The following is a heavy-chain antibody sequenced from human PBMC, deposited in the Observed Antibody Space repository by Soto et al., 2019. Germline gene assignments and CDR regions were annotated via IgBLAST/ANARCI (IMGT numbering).Heavy chain of an antibody. Sequence: GASVKVSCKASGYTFTGYYMHWVRQAPGQGLEWMGWINPNSGGTNYAQKFQGWVTMTRDTSISTAYMELSRLRSDDTAVYYCARAPPSRYCSSTSCRNGKWKIYYFDYWGQGTLVTVSS. V-gene: IGHV1-2*04. CDR2: INPNSGGT. CDR1: GYTFTGYY. CDR3: ARAPPSRYCSSTSCRNGKWKIYYFDY. J-gene: IGHJ4*02. D-gene: IGHD2-2*01.